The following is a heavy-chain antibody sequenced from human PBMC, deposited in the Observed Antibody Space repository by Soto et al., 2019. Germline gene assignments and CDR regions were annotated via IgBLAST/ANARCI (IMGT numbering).Heavy chain of an antibody. CDR1: GFTFSSYT. J-gene: IGHJ4*01. CDR3: AKGWGDY. Sequence: EVQLLESGGGLVQPGGSLRLSCAASGFTFSSYTMSWVRQGPGKGLEWVSGISSSGGSTVYADSVKGRFTISRDNVKNTLYLQMISLGAEDTAVYYCAKGWGDYWGHGPPVTVSS. V-gene: IGHV3-23*01. CDR2: ISSSGGST. D-gene: IGHD7-27*01.